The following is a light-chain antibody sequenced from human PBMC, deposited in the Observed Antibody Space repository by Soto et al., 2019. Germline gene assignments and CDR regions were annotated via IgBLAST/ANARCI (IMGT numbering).Light chain of an antibody. CDR1: RTIAGC. Sequence: DIQMTQSPSSLSASVGDRVTITCRASRTIAGCVNWYQQRPGEAPNLLIYAASSLQSGVPSRFRGSGSGTDFTLTINSLQPEDFATFYCQQTYSTPGTFGQGTKVEIK. V-gene: IGKV1-39*01. CDR2: AAS. CDR3: QQTYSTPGT. J-gene: IGKJ1*01.